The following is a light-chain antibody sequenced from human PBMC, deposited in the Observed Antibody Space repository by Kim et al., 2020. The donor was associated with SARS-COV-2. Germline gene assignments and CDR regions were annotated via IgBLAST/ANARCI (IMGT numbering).Light chain of an antibody. V-gene: IGKV3-20*01. J-gene: IGKJ4*01. CDR3: QQYGISPFT. CDR1: QTVSSNY. CDR2: GAS. Sequence: EIVLTQSPGTLSLSPGERATLSCRASQTVSSNYLAWYQQKPGQAPRLLIYGASSRATGIPDRFSGSGSGTDFTLTINRLEPEDFVVYYCQQYGISPFTFGGGTKVDIK.